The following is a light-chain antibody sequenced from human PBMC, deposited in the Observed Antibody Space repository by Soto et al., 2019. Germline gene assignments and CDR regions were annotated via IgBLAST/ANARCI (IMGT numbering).Light chain of an antibody. CDR3: QTWGTVIRV. V-gene: IGLV4-69*01. CDR1: SLHSTYA. Sequence: QPVLTQSPSASASLGASVKLTCTLSSLHSTYAIAWHQQQPEKGPRYLMKVSGDGSHIKGDGIPDRFSGSSSGAERYLTISSLQSEDEADYYCQTWGTVIRVFGGGTKETVL. CDR2: VSGDGSH. J-gene: IGLJ3*02.